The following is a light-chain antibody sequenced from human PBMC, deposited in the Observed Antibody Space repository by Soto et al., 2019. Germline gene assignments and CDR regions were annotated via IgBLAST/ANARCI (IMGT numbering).Light chain of an antibody. V-gene: IGKV3-20*01. CDR3: QQYGSSPPYT. Sequence: EIVLTQSPGTLSLSPGERATLSCRASQSVSSSYFAWYQQKPGQAPRLLIYGASSRATGIPDRFSGSGSGTDFTLTISRLEPEDLAVYYCQQYGSSPPYTFGQGTKLEIK. J-gene: IGKJ2*01. CDR2: GAS. CDR1: QSVSSSY.